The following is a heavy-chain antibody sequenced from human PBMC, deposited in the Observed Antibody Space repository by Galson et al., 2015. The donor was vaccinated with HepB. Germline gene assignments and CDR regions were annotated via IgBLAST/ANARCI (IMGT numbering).Heavy chain of an antibody. CDR3: ARELGLRYFDWLDEYDY. CDR1: GFTFSSYA. Sequence: SLRLSCAASGFTFSSYAMHWVRQAPGKGLEWVAVISYDGSNKYYADSVKGRFTISRDNSKNTLYLQMNSLRAEDTAVYYCARELGLRYFDWLDEYDYWGQGTLVTVSS. J-gene: IGHJ4*02. CDR2: ISYDGSNK. V-gene: IGHV3-30-3*01. D-gene: IGHD3-9*01.